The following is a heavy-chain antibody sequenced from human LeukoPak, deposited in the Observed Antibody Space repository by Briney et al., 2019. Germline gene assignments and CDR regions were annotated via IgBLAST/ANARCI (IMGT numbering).Heavy chain of an antibody. CDR2: ISGSGGST. D-gene: IGHD3-10*01. CDR3: ARVKSLWFGELFPYYYYMDV. J-gene: IGHJ6*03. Sequence: GGSLRLSCAASGFTFSSYAMSWVRQAPGKGLEWVSAISGSGGSTYYADSVKGRFTISRDNSKNTLYLQMNSLRAEDTAVYYCARVKSLWFGELFPYYYYMDVWGKGTTVTISS. CDR1: GFTFSSYA. V-gene: IGHV3-23*01.